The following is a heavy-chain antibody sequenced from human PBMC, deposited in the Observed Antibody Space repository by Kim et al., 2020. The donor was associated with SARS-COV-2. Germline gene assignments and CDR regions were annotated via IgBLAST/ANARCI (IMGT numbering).Heavy chain of an antibody. CDR1: GFTFSDYY. CDR3: ARGRSNRGVLWFGEFTSGSDYYYYGMDV. CDR2: ISSSGSTI. Sequence: GGSLRLSCAASGFTFSDYYMSWIRQAPGKGLEWVSYISSSGSTIYYADSVKGRFTISRDNAKNSLYLQMNSLRAEDTAVYYCARGRSNRGVLWFGEFTSGSDYYYYGMDVWGQGTTVTVSS. V-gene: IGHV3-11*01. D-gene: IGHD3-10*01. J-gene: IGHJ6*02.